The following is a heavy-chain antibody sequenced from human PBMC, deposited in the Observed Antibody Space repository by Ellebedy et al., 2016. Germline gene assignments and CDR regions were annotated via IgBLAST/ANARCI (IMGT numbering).Heavy chain of an antibody. J-gene: IGHJ6*02. Sequence: GESLKISCAASGFTVSNNFMTWVRQAPGKGLEWVSLIYSGGTPMYADSVKGRFTISRDNSNNTLYLQMNSLRAEDTAVYYCARLEPLFKIPLADNYYYHAMDVWGQGITVTVSS. CDR2: IYSGGTP. CDR1: GFTVSNNF. V-gene: IGHV3-53*01. CDR3: ARLEPLFKIPLADNYYYHAMDV. D-gene: IGHD1-26*01.